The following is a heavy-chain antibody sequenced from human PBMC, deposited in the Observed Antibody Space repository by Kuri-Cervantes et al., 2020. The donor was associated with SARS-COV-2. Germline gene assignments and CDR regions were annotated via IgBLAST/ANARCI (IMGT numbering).Heavy chain of an antibody. Sequence: SCPTLVKPTETPTLTCTVSGFSLSNARMGVSWIRQPPGKALEWLAHIFSNDEKSYSTSLKSSLTISKDTSKSQVVLTMTNMDPVDTATYYCARGIAAAGRVYYYYRDVWCKGTTVTVSS. CDR2: IFSNDEK. D-gene: IGHD6-13*01. J-gene: IGHJ6*03. V-gene: IGHV2-26*01. CDR1: GFSLSNARMG. CDR3: ARGIAAAGRVYYYYRDV.